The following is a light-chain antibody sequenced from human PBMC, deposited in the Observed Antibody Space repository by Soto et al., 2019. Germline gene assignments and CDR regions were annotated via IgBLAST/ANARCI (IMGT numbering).Light chain of an antibody. Sequence: DIQMTQSPSTLSASVGDRVTITCRASQSISSWLAWYQQKPGKAPNLLIYKASSLESGVPSRFSGSGSGTEFTLTISILQPDDFETYYCQQYNSYPLTFGGGTKVDIK. CDR3: QQYNSYPLT. CDR1: QSISSW. V-gene: IGKV1-5*03. CDR2: KAS. J-gene: IGKJ4*01.